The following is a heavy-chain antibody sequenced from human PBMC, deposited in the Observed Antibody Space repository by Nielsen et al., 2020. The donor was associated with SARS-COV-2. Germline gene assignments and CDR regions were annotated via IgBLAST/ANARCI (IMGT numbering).Heavy chain of an antibody. CDR2: INSDGSST. Sequence: VRQAPGKGLVWVSRINSDGSSTSYADSVKGRFTISRDNAKNTLYLQMNSLRAEDTAVYYCASGVPMDVWGQGTTVTVSS. J-gene: IGHJ6*02. D-gene: IGHD3-10*01. CDR3: ASGVPMDV. V-gene: IGHV3-74*01.